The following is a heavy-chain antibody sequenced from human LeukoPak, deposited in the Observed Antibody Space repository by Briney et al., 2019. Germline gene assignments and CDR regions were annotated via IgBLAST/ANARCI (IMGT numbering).Heavy chain of an antibody. CDR2: ISSSGSTI. CDR3: AKVGVRGGYDWLVGYYFDY. V-gene: IGHV3-48*03. D-gene: IGHD5-12*01. CDR1: GFTFSSYE. Sequence: EGSLRLSCAASGFTFSSYEMNWVRQAPGKGLEWVSYISSSGSTIYYADSVKGRFTISRDNAKNSLYLQMNSLRAEDTAVYYCAKVGVRGGYDWLVGYYFDYWGQGTLVTVSS. J-gene: IGHJ4*02.